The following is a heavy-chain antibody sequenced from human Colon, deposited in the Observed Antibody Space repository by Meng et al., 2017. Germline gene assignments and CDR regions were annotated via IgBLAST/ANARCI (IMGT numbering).Heavy chain of an antibody. J-gene: IGHJ4*02. CDR1: GYSFTSYG. CDR3: ARDERGGPYYFDY. V-gene: IGHV1-3*04. Sequence: QVHLVQSGAELKKPGASVKVSCQASGYSFTSYGMHWLRQAPGQRPEWMGWIYTADGNRRYSQRFQDRLIITSDTFARTAYMELSSLRSEDTAVYFCARDERGGPYYFDYWGQGTLVTVSS. CDR2: IYTADGNR.